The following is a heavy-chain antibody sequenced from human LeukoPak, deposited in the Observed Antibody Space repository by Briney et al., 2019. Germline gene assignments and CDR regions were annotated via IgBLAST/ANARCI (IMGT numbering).Heavy chain of an antibody. Sequence: KPGGSLRLSCAASGLTFSSYSFNWVRQAPGKGLEWVSSITPTSSYIYYADSVKGRFTISRDNAKNSLYLQMNSLRAEDTAVYYCAKDPFMVVTLGNMDVWGKGTTVTVSS. V-gene: IGHV3-21*01. CDR3: AKDPFMVVTLGNMDV. CDR1: GLTFSSYS. CDR2: ITPTSSYI. J-gene: IGHJ6*03. D-gene: IGHD4-23*01.